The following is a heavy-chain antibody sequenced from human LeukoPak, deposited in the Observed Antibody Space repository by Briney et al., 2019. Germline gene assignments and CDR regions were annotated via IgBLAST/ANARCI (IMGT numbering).Heavy chain of an antibody. CDR3: ARDPDIAAAGSAFDI. CDR2: IKQDGSEK. CDR1: GFTFSSYW. V-gene: IGHV3-7*03. D-gene: IGHD6-13*01. J-gene: IGHJ3*02. Sequence: GGSLRLSCAASGFTFSSYWMSWVRQAPGKGLERVANIKQDGSEKYYVDSVKGRFTISRDNAKNSLYLQMNSLRAEDTAVYYCARDPDIAAAGSAFDIWGQGTMVTISS.